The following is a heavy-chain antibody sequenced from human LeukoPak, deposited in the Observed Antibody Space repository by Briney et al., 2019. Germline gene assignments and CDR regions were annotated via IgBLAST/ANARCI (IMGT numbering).Heavy chain of an antibody. D-gene: IGHD5-24*01. CDR2: INHRGST. CDR3: VRDKRDGTRPSSERFDY. Sequence: SSETLSLTCAVYGGSFSGYYWSWIRQPPGKGLEWIGEINHRGSTNYNPSLKSRAAISVDTSKNQYSLKLTSVTASYMSLYCCVRDKRDGTRPSSERFDYWGQGTLVTVSS. V-gene: IGHV4-34*01. CDR1: GGSFSGYY. J-gene: IGHJ4*02.